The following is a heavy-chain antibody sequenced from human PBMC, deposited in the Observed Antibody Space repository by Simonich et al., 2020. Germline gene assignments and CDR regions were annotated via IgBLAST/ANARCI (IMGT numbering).Heavy chain of an antibody. Sequence: EVQLVESGGGLVQPGGSLRLSCAASGFTFSSYWMHWVRQAPGKGRVWVSRINGDGSNTSYSDSVTGRVTSSSDNSKNTLYLQMNSLRAEDTAEYYCARNRLDYWGQGTLVTVSS. CDR1: GFTFSSYW. CDR2: INGDGSNT. CDR3: ARNRLDY. J-gene: IGHJ4*02. V-gene: IGHV3-74*01.